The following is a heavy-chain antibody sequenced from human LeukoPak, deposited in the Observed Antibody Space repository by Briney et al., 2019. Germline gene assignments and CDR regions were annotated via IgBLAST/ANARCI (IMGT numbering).Heavy chain of an antibody. CDR3: ARVDSSGYYAFDI. J-gene: IGHJ3*02. CDR1: GGSITSNH. Sequence: PSETLSLTCTVSGGSITSNHWSWVRQPPGKGLEWIGQVHHSGGTSYNPSLRSRVTISIDKSENRFSLKLNSVTAADTAVYYCARVDSSGYYAFDIWGQGTMVTVSS. D-gene: IGHD3-22*01. V-gene: IGHV4-4*02. CDR2: VHHSGGT.